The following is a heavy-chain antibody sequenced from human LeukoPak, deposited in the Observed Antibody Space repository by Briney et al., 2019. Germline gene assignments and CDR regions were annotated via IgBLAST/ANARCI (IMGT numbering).Heavy chain of an antibody. Sequence: SVKVSCKASGGTFSNSAVSWLRQAPGQGLEWMGGIVPMFGAPNYGEKFQDRVTISADKSTGTAYMEVSSLRSDDTAVYYCATGRRPENYDYFDYWGQGTLVIVSS. V-gene: IGHV1-69*06. J-gene: IGHJ4*02. CDR3: ATGRRPENYDYFDY. D-gene: IGHD1-14*01. CDR2: IVPMFGAP. CDR1: GGTFSNSA.